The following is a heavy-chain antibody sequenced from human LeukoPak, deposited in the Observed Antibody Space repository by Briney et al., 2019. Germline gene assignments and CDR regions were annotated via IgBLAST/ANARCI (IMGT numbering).Heavy chain of an antibody. Sequence: GGSLRLSCEASVFSVTNNSMSWVRRAPRKGLEWVSHIFGGVDTYYADSARGRFTISRDSSKNTLYLQMNSLRAEDTAVYYCATSSRNWGPDGFDIWGQGIMVTVSS. CDR2: IFGGVDT. J-gene: IGHJ3*02. CDR3: ATSSRNWGPDGFDI. D-gene: IGHD7-27*01. V-gene: IGHV3-66*01. CDR1: VFSVTNNS.